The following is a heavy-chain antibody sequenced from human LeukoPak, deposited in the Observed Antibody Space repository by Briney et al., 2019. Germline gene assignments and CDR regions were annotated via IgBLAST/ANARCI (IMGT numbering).Heavy chain of an antibody. Sequence: PSQTLSLTCTVSGGSISGGDYYWSWIRQPPGKGLEWIGYIYYSGSTYYNPSLKSRVTISVDTSKNQFSLKLSSVTAADTAVYYCARLTYYYDSSGYYLGSNTYYFDYWGQGTLVTVSS. J-gene: IGHJ4*02. D-gene: IGHD3-22*01. CDR1: GGSISGGDYY. CDR2: IYYSGST. V-gene: IGHV4-30-4*01. CDR3: ARLTYYYDSSGYYLGSNTYYFDY.